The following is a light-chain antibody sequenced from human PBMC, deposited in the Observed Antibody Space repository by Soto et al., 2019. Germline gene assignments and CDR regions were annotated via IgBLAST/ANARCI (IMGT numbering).Light chain of an antibody. CDR1: ETVGSN. Sequence: VLTQSPDTLSLSPGERATLSCRATETVGSNLAWLQQKARQTPRLLIYDASTRVTGIPARFRGSGYGRDLTLTISSLEPEDVAVYYCQQRSVLPPLNFGGGTKVELK. J-gene: IGKJ4*01. CDR2: DAS. CDR3: QQRSVLPPLN. V-gene: IGKV3-11*02.